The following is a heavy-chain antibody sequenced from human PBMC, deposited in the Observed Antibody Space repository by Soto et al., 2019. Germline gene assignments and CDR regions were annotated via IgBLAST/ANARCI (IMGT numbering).Heavy chain of an antibody. D-gene: IGHD2-2*01. CDR1: GFSFSGSA. Sequence: GSLRLSSESSGFSFSGSAMTLVRRAPGKGLELVSVIGAGGGSTYYGDSVRGRFTISRDNSKKTLYLQTKSLRADDTAVYYCARVRQTLTIEGLDVWGQGTTVTVSS. CDR2: IGAGGGST. V-gene: IGHV3-23*01. CDR3: ARVRQTLTIEGLDV. J-gene: IGHJ6*02.